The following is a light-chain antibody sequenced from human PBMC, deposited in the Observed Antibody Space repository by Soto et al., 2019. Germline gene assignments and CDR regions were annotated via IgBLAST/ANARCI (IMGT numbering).Light chain of an antibody. V-gene: IGKV3-15*01. J-gene: IGKJ1*01. Sequence: EIVMTQSPATLSVSPGERATLSCRASQSVSSDLAWYHQKPGQAPRLLIYGASTWATGIPARFSGSGSGTEFTLTINSLQSEDFAVYYCQQYNNWPRTFGQGTKLEIK. CDR2: GAS. CDR1: QSVSSD. CDR3: QQYNNWPRT.